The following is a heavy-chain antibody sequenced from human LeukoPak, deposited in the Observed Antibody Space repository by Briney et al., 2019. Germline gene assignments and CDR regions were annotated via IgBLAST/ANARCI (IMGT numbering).Heavy chain of an antibody. CDR1: GFTFTTYS. V-gene: IGHV3-21*01. J-gene: IGHJ4*02. CDR2: ISSTSSYI. CDR3: ARVSFADGGYFEY. Sequence: GGSLRLSCAASGFTFTTYSMNWVRQAPGKGLEWVSSISSTSSYIYYADSRKGRFTISRDNAKNSLYLQMNSLRAEDTAVYYCARVSFADGGYFEYWGQGTLVTVSS. D-gene: IGHD2-15*01.